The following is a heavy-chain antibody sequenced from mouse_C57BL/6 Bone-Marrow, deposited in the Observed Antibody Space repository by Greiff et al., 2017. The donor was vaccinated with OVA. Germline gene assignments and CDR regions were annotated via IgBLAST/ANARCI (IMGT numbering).Heavy chain of an antibody. D-gene: IGHD1-1*01. J-gene: IGHJ4*01. CDR3: ARIGYYYGSSYDYYAMDY. Sequence: VQLQQPGTELVKPGASVKLSCKASGYTFTSYWMHWVKQRPGQGLEWIGNINPSNGGTNYNEKFKSKATLTVDKSSSTAYMQLSSLTSEDSAVYYCARIGYYYGSSYDYYAMDYWGQGTSVTVSS. V-gene: IGHV1-53*01. CDR2: INPSNGGT. CDR1: GYTFTSYW.